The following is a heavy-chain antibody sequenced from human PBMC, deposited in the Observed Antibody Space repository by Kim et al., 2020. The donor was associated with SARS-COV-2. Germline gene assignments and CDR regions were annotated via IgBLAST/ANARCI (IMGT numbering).Heavy chain of an antibody. D-gene: IGHD5-12*01. CDR2: ISYDGSNK. J-gene: IGHJ4*01. V-gene: IGHV3-33*05. Sequence: GGSLRLSCAASGFTFSSYGMHWVRQAPGKGLEWVAVISYDGSNKYYADSVKGRFTISRDNSKNTLYLQMNSLRAEDTAVYYCARDGAEVATINLLDYWG. CDR1: GFTFSSYG. CDR3: ARDGAEVATINLLDY.